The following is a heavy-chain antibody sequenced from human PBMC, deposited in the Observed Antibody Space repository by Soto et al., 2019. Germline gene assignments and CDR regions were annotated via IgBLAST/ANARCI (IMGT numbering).Heavy chain of an antibody. V-gene: IGHV4-59*08. CDR3: ARHSNRNYGIYYFDY. D-gene: IGHD4-4*01. CDR2: IYYTGST. J-gene: IGHJ4*02. Sequence: PSETLSLTCTFSGGSISGYYWSWIRQPPGKRLEWIGYIYYTGSTNYNPSLRSRVTISIDTSKNQFSLQLSSATAADTAVYYCARHSNRNYGIYYFDYWGLGALVTVSS. CDR1: GGSISGYY.